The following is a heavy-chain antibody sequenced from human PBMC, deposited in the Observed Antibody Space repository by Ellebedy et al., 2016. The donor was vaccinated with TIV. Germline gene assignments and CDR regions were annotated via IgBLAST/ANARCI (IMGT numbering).Heavy chain of an antibody. CDR1: GFTFSDYH. D-gene: IGHD3-10*01. CDR2: IITGSSYT. J-gene: IGHJ4*02. Sequence: PGGSLRLSCAASGFTFSDYHMSWIRQAPGRGLEWISYIITGSSYTKYADSVWGRFTISRDNSKRSLYLQMNNLRVEDTGVYYCAREGNHKPFDYWGQGTLVTVSS. V-gene: IGHV3-11*06. CDR3: AREGNHKPFDY.